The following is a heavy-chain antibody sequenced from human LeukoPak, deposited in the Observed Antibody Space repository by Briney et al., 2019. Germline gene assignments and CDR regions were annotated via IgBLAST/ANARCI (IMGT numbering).Heavy chain of an antibody. D-gene: IGHD3-10*01. V-gene: IGHV5-51*01. CDR2: IFPGDSDT. CDR3: ARPLGSGNIDY. Sequence: PGESLKISCKTSGYSFSSYWIAWVRQMPGKGLEWMGMIFPGDSDTRYSPSLRGQVTISAGNSITTAYLQWSSLKASDTAVYYCARPLGSGNIDYWGQGTLVTVSS. CDR1: GYSFSSYW. J-gene: IGHJ4*02.